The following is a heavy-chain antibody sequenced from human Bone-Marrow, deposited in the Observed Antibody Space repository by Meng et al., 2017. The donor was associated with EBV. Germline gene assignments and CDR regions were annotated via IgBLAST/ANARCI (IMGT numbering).Heavy chain of an antibody. J-gene: IGHJ1*01. CDR3: VTRLACLTPD. CDR1: GYTFTDYY. Sequence: DAPVLQSGAGMNNPWTYVQSSCKVPGYTFTDYYIRWVQPAPGKCLELMGLVDPEDGETKFAYNFQGRVSITADTSTDTAYLEVNSLRSEDTAIYYCVTRLACLTPDWGQGTLVTVSS. V-gene: IGHV1-69-2*01. CDR2: VDPEDGET. D-gene: IGHD2-15*01.